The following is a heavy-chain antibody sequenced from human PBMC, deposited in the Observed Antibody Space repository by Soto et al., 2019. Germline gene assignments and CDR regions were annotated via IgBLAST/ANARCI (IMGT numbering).Heavy chain of an antibody. J-gene: IGHJ3*02. Sequence: QVQLVESGGGVVQPGRSLRLSCAASGFTFSSYAMHWVRQAPGKGLEWVAVISYDGSNKYYADSVKGRFTISRDNSKNTLYLQMNSPRADDTAVYYCARAPPYYYDSSGYTLGAFDIWGQGTMVTVSS. D-gene: IGHD3-22*01. CDR3: ARAPPYYYDSSGYTLGAFDI. V-gene: IGHV3-30-3*01. CDR2: ISYDGSNK. CDR1: GFTFSSYA.